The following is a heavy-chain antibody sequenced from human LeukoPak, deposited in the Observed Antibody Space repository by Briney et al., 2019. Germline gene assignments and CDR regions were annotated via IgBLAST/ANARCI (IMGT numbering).Heavy chain of an antibody. CDR1: GYTFTSYG. Sequence: ASVKVSCKASGYTFTSYGISWVRQAPGQGLEWMGWISAYNGNTNYAQKLQGRVTMTTDTSTSTAYMELRSLRSDDTAVYYCARAPRGIAVAGREPDYWGQGTLVTVSS. CDR3: ARAPRGIAVAGREPDY. J-gene: IGHJ4*02. CDR2: ISAYNGNT. D-gene: IGHD6-19*01. V-gene: IGHV1-18*01.